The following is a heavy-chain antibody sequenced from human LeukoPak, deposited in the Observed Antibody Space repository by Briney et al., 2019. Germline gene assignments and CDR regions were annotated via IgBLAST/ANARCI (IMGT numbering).Heavy chain of an antibody. CDR2: VYYSGST. CDR1: GGSISSGGYY. CDR3: ARDRAAGWFDP. J-gene: IGHJ5*02. V-gene: IGHV4-31*03. Sequence: SETLSLTCTVSGGSISSGGYYWSWIRQHPGKGLEWIGYVYYSGSTYYNPSLKSRVTISVDTSKNQFSLKLSSVTAADTAVYYCARDRAAGWFDPWGQGTLVTVSS.